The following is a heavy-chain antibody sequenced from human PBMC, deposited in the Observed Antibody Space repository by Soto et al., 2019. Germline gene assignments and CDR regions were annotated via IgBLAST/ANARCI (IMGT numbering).Heavy chain of an antibody. CDR2: ISGSGGST. J-gene: IGHJ4*02. CDR3: ARLGPRPPAGLDY. V-gene: IGHV3-23*01. CDR1: GFTFGSYA. Sequence: EEQLLESGGGLVQPGGSLRLSCAASGFTFGSYAMSWVRQAPGKGLEWVSAISGSGGSTYYADSVKGRFTISRDNSKNTLYLQMNSLRAEDTAVYYCARLGPRPPAGLDYWGQGTLVTVSS. D-gene: IGHD3-9*01.